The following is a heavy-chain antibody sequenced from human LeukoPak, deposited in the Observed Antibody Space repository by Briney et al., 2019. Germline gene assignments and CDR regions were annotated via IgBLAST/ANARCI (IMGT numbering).Heavy chain of an antibody. CDR3: ARAGSWHNANFDY. CDR2: VYYTGNT. CDR1: GGSISGYF. D-gene: IGHD6-13*01. Sequence: SETLSLTCTVSGGSISGYFWNWIRQAPGKGLEWIGFVYYTGNTNNNPSLKSRVTMSVDPSKNHFSLKLSSVTAADTAVYFCARAGSWHNANFDYWGQGILVTVSS. V-gene: IGHV4-59*01. J-gene: IGHJ4*02.